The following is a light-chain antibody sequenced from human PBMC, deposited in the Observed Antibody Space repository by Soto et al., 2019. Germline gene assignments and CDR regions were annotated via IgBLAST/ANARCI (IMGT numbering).Light chain of an antibody. CDR1: STDVGSYNL. CDR2: EGT. Sequence: QSALTQPASVSGSPGQSITISCIGTSTDVGSYNLFSWYQQHPGKAPKLIIYEGTKRPAGVSNRFSGSKSGNTASLTVSGLQAEDEADYFCCSYAGSYTYVFGTGTKLTVL. V-gene: IGLV2-23*01. J-gene: IGLJ1*01. CDR3: CSYAGSYTYV.